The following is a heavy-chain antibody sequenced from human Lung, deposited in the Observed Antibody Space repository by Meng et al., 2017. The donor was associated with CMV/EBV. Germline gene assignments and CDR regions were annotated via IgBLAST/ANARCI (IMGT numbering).Heavy chain of an antibody. V-gene: IGHV3-30*02. J-gene: IGHJ6*02. CDR1: GFTFSSYG. CDR3: AKDGLEDV. Sequence: GESLCLSCTASGFTFSSYGMHWVCQAPGTGLELVAFIRYDGSNKYYADSVNGRFTISRDNSKNTLYLQMNSLRAEDTAVYYCAKDGLEDVWGQGTTVTVSS. CDR2: IRYDGSNK. D-gene: IGHD3-3*01.